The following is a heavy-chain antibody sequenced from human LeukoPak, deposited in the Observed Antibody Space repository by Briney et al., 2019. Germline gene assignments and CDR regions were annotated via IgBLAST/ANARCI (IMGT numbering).Heavy chain of an antibody. CDR2: IYSGGST. CDR1: GFTVSSSY. Sequence: PGGSLRLSCAASGFTVSSSYMSWVRQAPGKGLEWVSVIYSGGSTYYADSVKGRFTISRDNSKNTLYLQMNSLRAEDTAVYYCAGDFWSGYYDYWGQGTLVTVSS. CDR3: AGDFWSGYYDY. J-gene: IGHJ4*02. D-gene: IGHD3-3*01. V-gene: IGHV3-66*01.